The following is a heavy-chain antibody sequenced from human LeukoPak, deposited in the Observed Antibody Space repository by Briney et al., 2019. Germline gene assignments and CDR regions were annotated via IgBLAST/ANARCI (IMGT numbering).Heavy chain of an antibody. D-gene: IGHD3-22*01. Sequence: PSQTLSLTCTVSGGSISSGSYYWSWIRQPAGKGLEWIGRIYTSGSTNYNPSLKSRVTISVDTSKNQFSLKLTSVTAADTAAYFCARALFRYDSSSRSLHWYFDLWGRGTLVTVSS. V-gene: IGHV4-61*02. CDR1: GGSISSGSYY. CDR3: ARALFRYDSSSRSLHWYFDL. J-gene: IGHJ2*01. CDR2: IYTSGST.